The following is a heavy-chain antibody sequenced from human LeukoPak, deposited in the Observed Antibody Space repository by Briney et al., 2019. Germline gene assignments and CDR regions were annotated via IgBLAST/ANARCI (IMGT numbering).Heavy chain of an antibody. V-gene: IGHV3-23*01. Sequence: GGSLRLSCAASGFTFSSYAMAWVRRAPGKGLEWVSSITDSGRSTYYADSVKGRFTISRDNSKNTLYLQMNSLRAEDTAVYYCAKDKAAWGSGEYFDYWGQGTLVTVSS. CDR3: AKDKAAWGSGEYFDY. CDR1: GFTFSSYA. D-gene: IGHD7-27*01. CDR2: ITDSGRST. J-gene: IGHJ4*02.